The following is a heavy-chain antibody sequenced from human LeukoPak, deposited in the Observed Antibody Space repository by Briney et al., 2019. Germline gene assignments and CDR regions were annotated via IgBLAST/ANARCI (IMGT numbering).Heavy chain of an antibody. D-gene: IGHD6-13*01. CDR2: TYYRSKWYN. Sequence: SQTLSLTCAISGDSVSSNSAAWNWIRQSPSRGLEWLGRTYYRSKWYNDYAVSVKSRITINPDTSKNQFSLQLNSVTPEDTAVYYCARVPLWLSSSWYYYGMDVWGQGTTVTVSS. CDR1: GDSVSSNSAA. CDR3: ARVPLWLSSSWYYYGMDV. J-gene: IGHJ6*02. V-gene: IGHV6-1*01.